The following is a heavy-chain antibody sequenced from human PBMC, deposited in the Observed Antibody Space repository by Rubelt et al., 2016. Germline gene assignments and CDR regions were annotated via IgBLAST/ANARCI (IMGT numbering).Heavy chain of an antibody. J-gene: IGHJ6*03. CDR1: GYSFTRYW. D-gene: IGHD2-15*01. CDR3: ARHISVFVVNYMDV. V-gene: IGHV5-10-1*01. Sequence: EVQLVQFGAEVKKPGESLRISCKGSGYSFTRYWISWVRQLPGKGLEWMGQIAASDSYTNDSPSFQGHVTISVAKSITTAYLQWSSLKASATAMFDCARHISVFVVNYMDVWGKGTTVTVSS. CDR2: IAASDSYT.